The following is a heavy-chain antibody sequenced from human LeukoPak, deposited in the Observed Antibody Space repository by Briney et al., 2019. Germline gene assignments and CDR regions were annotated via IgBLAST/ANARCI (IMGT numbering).Heavy chain of an antibody. CDR2: IKKDGSEK. J-gene: IGHJ4*02. V-gene: IGHV3-7*01. D-gene: IGHD6-13*01. Sequence: GGSLRLSCAASGFTFGSYWMSWVRQAPGKGLEWVANIKKDGSEKYYVDSVKGRFTISRDNAKNSLYLQMNSLRAEDTAVYYCARGRGSSWYGNFDYWGQRTLVTVSS. CDR1: GFTFGSYW. CDR3: ARGRGSSWYGNFDY.